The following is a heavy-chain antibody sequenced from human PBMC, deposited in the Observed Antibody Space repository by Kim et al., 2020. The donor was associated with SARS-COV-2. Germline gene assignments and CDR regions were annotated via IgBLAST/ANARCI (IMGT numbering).Heavy chain of an antibody. V-gene: IGHV3-15*01. CDR3: TTDKLAYCGGDCYSGYYYYGMDV. CDR1: GFTFSNAW. CDR2: IKSKTDGGTT. Sequence: GGSLRLSCAASGFTFSNAWMSWVRQAPGKGLEWVGRIKSKTDGGTTDYAAPVKGRFTISRDDSKNTLYLQMNSLKTEDTAVYYCTTDKLAYCGGDCYSGYYYYGMDVWGQGTTVTVSS. D-gene: IGHD2-21*02. J-gene: IGHJ6*02.